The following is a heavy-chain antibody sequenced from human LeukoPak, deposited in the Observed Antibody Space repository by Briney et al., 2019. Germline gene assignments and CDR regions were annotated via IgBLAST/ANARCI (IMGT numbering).Heavy chain of an antibody. CDR3: AKGAEIDH. V-gene: IGHV3-23*01. J-gene: IGHJ4*02. CDR1: GFNFNNFA. Sequence: GGSLRLSCAAPGFNFNNFAMSWVRQAPGKGLEWLSAMTGPADTTYYAESVKGRFTISRDYSKSMVFLQMNSLRVEDTAIYYCAKGAEIDHWGQGTLVTVSS. CDR2: MTGPADTT.